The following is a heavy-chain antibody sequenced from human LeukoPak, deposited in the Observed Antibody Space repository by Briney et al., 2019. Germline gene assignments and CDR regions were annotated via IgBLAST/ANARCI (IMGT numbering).Heavy chain of an antibody. Sequence: KPSETLSLTCTVSGNSISSYYWSWIRQPAGKGLEWIGRIYTSGSTNYNPSLKSRATMSVDTSKNQFSLSLSSVTAADTAFYYCARETTGLARYFDYWGQGTLVTVSS. CDR1: GNSISSYY. J-gene: IGHJ4*02. D-gene: IGHD4-11*01. V-gene: IGHV4-4*07. CDR3: ARETTGLARYFDY. CDR2: IYTSGST.